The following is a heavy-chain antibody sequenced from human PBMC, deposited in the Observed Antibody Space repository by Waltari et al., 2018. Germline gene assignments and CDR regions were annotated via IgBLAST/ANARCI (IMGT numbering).Heavy chain of an antibody. CDR2: VDRSGRT. CDR1: GDSMISNYF. D-gene: IGHD2-15*01. V-gene: IGHV4-4*02. CDR3: ARDRGRGLYLDS. Sequence: QLQLQESGPGLVKPSGTLSLTWVVSGDSMISNYFWSWVRQSPGKGLEWIGQVDRSGRTNYSPSFASRVIMSLDTSINHFSLNRHSATAADTAVYYCARDRGRGLYLDSWGRGILVSVSP. J-gene: IGHJ4*02.